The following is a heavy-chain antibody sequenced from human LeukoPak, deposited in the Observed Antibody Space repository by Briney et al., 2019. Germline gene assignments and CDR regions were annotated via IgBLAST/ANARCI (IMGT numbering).Heavy chain of an antibody. D-gene: IGHD6-6*01. CDR3: AGTKYSSSSGVDWFDP. Sequence: GESLKISCKGSGYSFTSYWIGWVRQMPGKGLEWMGIIYPGDSDTRYSPSFQGQVTISADKSISTAYLQWSSLKASDTAMYYCAGTKYSSSSGVDWFDPWGQGTLVTVSS. J-gene: IGHJ5*02. CDR1: GYSFTSYW. V-gene: IGHV5-51*01. CDR2: IYPGDSDT.